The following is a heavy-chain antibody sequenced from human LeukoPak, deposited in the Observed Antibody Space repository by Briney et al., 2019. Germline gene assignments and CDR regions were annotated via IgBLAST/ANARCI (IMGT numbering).Heavy chain of an antibody. J-gene: IGHJ5*02. CDR3: ASGYCSGGSCYYPRTWFDP. CDR1: AFTFSSYN. D-gene: IGHD2-15*01. Sequence: PGGSLRLSCAASAFTFSSYNMNWVRQAPGKGLEWVSSISSSSSYIYYADSVKGRFAISRDNAKNSLFLQMNSLRAEDTAVYYCASGYCSGGSCYYPRTWFDPWGQGTLVTVSS. V-gene: IGHV3-21*04. CDR2: ISSSSSYI.